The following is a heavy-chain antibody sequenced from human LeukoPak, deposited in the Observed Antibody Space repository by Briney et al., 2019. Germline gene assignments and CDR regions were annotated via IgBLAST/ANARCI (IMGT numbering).Heavy chain of an antibody. D-gene: IGHD3-22*01. Sequence: SVKVSCKASGGTFSSYAISWVRQAPGQGLEWMGGIIPIFGTANYAQKFQGRVTITADESTSTAYMELSSLRSEDTAVYYCARNKYYYDSSGYYSDYWGQGTLVTVSS. J-gene: IGHJ4*02. CDR1: GGTFSSYA. CDR2: IIPIFGTA. CDR3: ARNKYYYDSSGYYSDY. V-gene: IGHV1-69*13.